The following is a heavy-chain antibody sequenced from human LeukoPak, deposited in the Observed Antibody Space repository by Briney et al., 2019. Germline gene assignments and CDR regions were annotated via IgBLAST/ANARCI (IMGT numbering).Heavy chain of an antibody. CDR1: GFTFDDYA. CDR3: AKDESYDSRGYGLDY. CDR2: ISWNSGSI. D-gene: IGHD3-22*01. J-gene: IGHJ4*02. Sequence: GGSLRLSCAASGFTFDDYAMHLVRQAPGKGLEWVSGISWNSGSIGYADSVKGRFTISRDNAKNSLYLQMNSLRAEDTALYYCAKDESYDSRGYGLDYWGQGTLVTVSS. V-gene: IGHV3-9*01.